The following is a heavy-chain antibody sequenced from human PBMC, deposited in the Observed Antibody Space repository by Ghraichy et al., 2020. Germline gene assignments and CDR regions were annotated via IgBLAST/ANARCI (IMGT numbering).Heavy chain of an antibody. V-gene: IGHV4-31*03. CDR1: GGSISSGGYY. Sequence: SLNISCTVSGGSISSGGYYWSWIRQHPGKGLEWIGYIYYSGSTYYNPSLKSRVTISVDTSKNQFSLKLSSVTAADTAVYYCARASCSGGSCYSESWFDPWGQGTLVTVSS. D-gene: IGHD2-15*01. CDR2: IYYSGST. J-gene: IGHJ5*02. CDR3: ARASCSGGSCYSESWFDP.